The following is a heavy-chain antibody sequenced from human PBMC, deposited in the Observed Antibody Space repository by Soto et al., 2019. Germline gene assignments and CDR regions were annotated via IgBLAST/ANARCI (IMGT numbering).Heavy chain of an antibody. Sequence: EVQLLDFGGDLVQPGGSLRLSCAASGFTFSNYVMSWVRQAPGKGLEWVSAISGSGGSTYSADFVKGRFTISRDNSKNTLYLQMDSLRAEDTAVYYCAKGNNLEWFLSPIAYWGQGTLVTVSS. CDR3: AKGNNLEWFLSPIAY. V-gene: IGHV3-23*01. D-gene: IGHD3-3*01. CDR2: ISGSGGST. CDR1: GFTFSNYV. J-gene: IGHJ4*02.